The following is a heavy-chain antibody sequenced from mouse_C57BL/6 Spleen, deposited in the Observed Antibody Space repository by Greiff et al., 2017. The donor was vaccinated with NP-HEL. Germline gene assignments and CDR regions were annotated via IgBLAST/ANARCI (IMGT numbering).Heavy chain of an antibody. CDR1: GYSITSGYY. D-gene: IGHD1-1*01. Sequence: EVKLQESGPGLVKPSQSLSLTCSVTGYSITSGYYWNWIRQFPGNKLEWMGYISYDGSNNYNPSLKNRISITRDTSKNQFFLKLNSVTTEDTATYYCARPTVVADWYFDVWGTGTTVTVSS. V-gene: IGHV3-6*01. CDR3: ARPTVVADWYFDV. CDR2: ISYDGSN. J-gene: IGHJ1*03.